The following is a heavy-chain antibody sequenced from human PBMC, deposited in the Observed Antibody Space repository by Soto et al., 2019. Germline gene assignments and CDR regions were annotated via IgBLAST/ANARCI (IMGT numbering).Heavy chain of an antibody. J-gene: IGHJ4*02. V-gene: IGHV4-39*01. CDR3: ARLYGSGRPSDY. CDR1: GESFSGYGGPFSSYY. D-gene: IGHD3-10*01. CDR2: IYYSGST. Sequence: SETLSLTCAVHGESFSGYGGPFSSYYWGWIRQPPGKGLEWIGSIYYSGSTYYNPSLKSLVTISVDTSKNQFSLKLSSVPAADTAVYYCARLYGSGRPSDYWGQGTLVTVSS.